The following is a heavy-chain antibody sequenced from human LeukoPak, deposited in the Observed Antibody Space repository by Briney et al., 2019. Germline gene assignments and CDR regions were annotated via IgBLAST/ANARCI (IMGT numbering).Heavy chain of an antibody. D-gene: IGHD3-10*01. CDR1: GRSFSGYY. CDR3: ARGIRGVIITTNYYNMDV. J-gene: IGHJ6*03. CDR2: VNHSGRT. V-gene: IGHV4-34*01. Sequence: SETLSLTCAVYGRSFSGYYWSWVRQPPGKGLEWMGEVNHSGRTSYNPSLKSRVTISADTSKNQFSLRMASLTAADTAVYYCARGIRGVIITTNYYNMDVWGPGTTVTVSS.